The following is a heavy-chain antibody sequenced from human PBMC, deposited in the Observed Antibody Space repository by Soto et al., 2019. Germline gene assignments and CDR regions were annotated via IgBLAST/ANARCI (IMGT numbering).Heavy chain of an antibody. CDR2: ISAYNGNT. CDR3: ANYLGYYDSGGPYRRLGIDV. V-gene: IGHV1-18*01. D-gene: IGHD3-22*01. Sequence: ASVKVSCKASGYTFTSYGISWVRQAPGQGLEWMGWISAYNGNTNYAQKLQGRVTMTTDTSTSTAYMELRSLRSDDTAVYYCANYLGYYDSGGPYRRLGIDVWGQGTTVTVSS. CDR1: GYTFTSYG. J-gene: IGHJ6*02.